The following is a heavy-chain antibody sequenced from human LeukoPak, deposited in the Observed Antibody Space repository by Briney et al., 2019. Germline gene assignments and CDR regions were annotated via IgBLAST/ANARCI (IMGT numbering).Heavy chain of an antibody. V-gene: IGHV4-59*08. Sequence: SETLSLTCNVYGHSISPYYWSWIRQPPGKGREWIAYITYSGSINYNPSLKSRVTISVNMSKNQFSLKLDSVTAADTAVHYCARHLPPYVHIDIWGQGTEVTVSS. CDR1: GHSISPYY. CDR3: ARHLPPYVHIDI. CDR2: ITYSGSI. J-gene: IGHJ3*02. D-gene: IGHD3-16*01.